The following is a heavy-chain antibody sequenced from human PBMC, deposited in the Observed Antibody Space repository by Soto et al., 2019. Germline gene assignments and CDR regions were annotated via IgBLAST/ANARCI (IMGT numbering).Heavy chain of an antibody. CDR2: ISSSSSTI. CDR1: GFTFSSYS. D-gene: IGHD1-26*01. Sequence: GGSLSLACAASGFTFSSYSMNWVRQAPGKGLEWVSYISSSSSTIYYADSVKGRFTISRDNAKNSLYLQMNSLRDEDTAVYYCARDVGSGSSTPFYGMDVWGQGTTVTVSS. V-gene: IGHV3-48*02. J-gene: IGHJ6*02. CDR3: ARDVGSGSSTPFYGMDV.